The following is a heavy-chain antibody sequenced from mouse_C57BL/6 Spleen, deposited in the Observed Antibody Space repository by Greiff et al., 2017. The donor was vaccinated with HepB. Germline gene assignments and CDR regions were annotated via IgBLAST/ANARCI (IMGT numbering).Heavy chain of an antibody. CDR1: GYSITSGYY. CDR2: ISYDGSN. D-gene: IGHD2-4*01. J-gene: IGHJ3*01. V-gene: IGHV3-6*01. CDR3: ARDRDYDYVFAY. Sequence: ESGPGLVKPSQSLSLTCSVTGYSITSGYYWNWIRQFPGNKLEWMGYISYDGSNNYNPSLKNRITITRDTSKNQFFLKLNSVTTEDTATYYCARDRDYDYVFAYWGQGTLVTVSA.